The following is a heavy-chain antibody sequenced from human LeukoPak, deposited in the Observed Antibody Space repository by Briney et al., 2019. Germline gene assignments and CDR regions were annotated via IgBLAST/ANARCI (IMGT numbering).Heavy chain of an antibody. D-gene: IGHD2-2*01. V-gene: IGHV3-21*01. Sequence: GGSLRLSCEGSGFTFITYTMNWVRQAPGKGLEWVSSISSSDSYIYYADSVKGRFTISRDNARNSIYLQMNSLRAEDTAVYSCARDPRADIAVVPPGYYYFYMDVWGRGTTVTVSS. CDR1: GFTFITYT. J-gene: IGHJ6*03. CDR2: ISSSDSYI. CDR3: ARDPRADIAVVPPGYYYFYMDV.